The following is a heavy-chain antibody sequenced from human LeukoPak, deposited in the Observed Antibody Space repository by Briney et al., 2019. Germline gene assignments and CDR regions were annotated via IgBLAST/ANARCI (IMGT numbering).Heavy chain of an antibody. D-gene: IGHD4-17*01. CDR1: GGSISSGDYY. V-gene: IGHV4-30-4*01. Sequence: SETLSLTCTVSGGSISSGDYYWSWIRQPPGKGLEWIGYIYYSGSTYYNPSLKSRVTISVDTSKNQFSLKRSSVTAADTAVYYCARELGVTTLTIDYWGQGTLPTVSS. J-gene: IGHJ4*02. CDR3: ARELGVTTLTIDY. CDR2: IYYSGST.